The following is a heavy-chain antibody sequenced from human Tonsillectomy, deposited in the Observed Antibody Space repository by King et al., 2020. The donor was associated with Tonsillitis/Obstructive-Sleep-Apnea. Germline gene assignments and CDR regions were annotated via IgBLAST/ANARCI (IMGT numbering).Heavy chain of an antibody. V-gene: IGHV1-18*01. D-gene: IGHD1-14*01. J-gene: IGHJ4*02. Sequence: VQLVQSGAEVKKPGASVTVSCKASGYTFTTSGVSWVRQAPGQGLQWLGWISAYNAKTNYAQKLQGRLTMTTDTSTSTAYMELRSLRSDDTAVYYCARGPGGKTTTFYYWGQGTLVTVSS. CDR3: ARGPGGKTTTFYY. CDR1: GYTFTTSG. CDR2: ISAYNAKT.